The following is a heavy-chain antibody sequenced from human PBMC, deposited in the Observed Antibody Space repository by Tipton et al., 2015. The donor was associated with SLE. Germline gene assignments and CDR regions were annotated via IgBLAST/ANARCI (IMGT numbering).Heavy chain of an antibody. J-gene: IGHJ3*02. CDR3: AKIAAAGTDAFGI. D-gene: IGHD6-13*01. V-gene: IGHV4-34*01. Sequence: SRVTISVDTSKNQFSLKLSSVTAADTAVYYCAKIAAAGTDAFGIWGQGTMVTVSS.